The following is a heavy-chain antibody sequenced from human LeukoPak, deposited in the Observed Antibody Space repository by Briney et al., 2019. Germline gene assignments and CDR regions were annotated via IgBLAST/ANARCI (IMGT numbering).Heavy chain of an antibody. Sequence: SETLSLTCAVYGGSFSGYYWSWFRQPPGKGLEWIGEINHSGSTNYNPSLKSRVTISVDTSKNQFSLKLSSVTAADTAVYYCARGRGPYYYYYMDVWGKGTTVTVSS. CDR2: INHSGST. J-gene: IGHJ6*03. CDR1: GGSFSGYY. V-gene: IGHV4-34*01. CDR3: ARGRGPYYYYYMDV.